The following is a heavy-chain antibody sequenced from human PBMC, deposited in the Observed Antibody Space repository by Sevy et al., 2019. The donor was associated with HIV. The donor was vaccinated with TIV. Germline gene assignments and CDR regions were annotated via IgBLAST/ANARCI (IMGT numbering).Heavy chain of an antibody. J-gene: IGHJ3*02. V-gene: IGHV3-23*01. D-gene: IGHD2-21*02. CDR3: AKVIVVVTDDTFDI. CDR2: ISASGTST. CDR1: GFTFSSYV. Sequence: GGSLRLSCAASGFTFSSYVMTWVRQAPGKELEWVSSISASGTSTYYSDSVKGRFTISRDNSNPTLYLQMNSLRAEDRAVYYCAKVIVVVTDDTFDIWGQGTMVTVSS.